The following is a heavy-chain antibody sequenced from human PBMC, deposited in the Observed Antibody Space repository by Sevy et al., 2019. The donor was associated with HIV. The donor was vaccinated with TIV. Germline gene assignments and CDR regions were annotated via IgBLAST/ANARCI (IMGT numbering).Heavy chain of an antibody. J-gene: IGHJ4*02. CDR3: TTASWSQEDYYNY. Sequence: GGSLRLSCAASGLTFSNAWMSWVRQAPGKGLEWVGSIKGKIYDGTIDYAAPVKGRFSISRDDSKNTLYLQMNSLKTEDTAVYYRTTASWSQEDYYNYWGQGTLVTVSS. V-gene: IGHV3-15*01. CDR2: IKGKIYDGTI. D-gene: IGHD6-13*01. CDR1: GLTFSNAW.